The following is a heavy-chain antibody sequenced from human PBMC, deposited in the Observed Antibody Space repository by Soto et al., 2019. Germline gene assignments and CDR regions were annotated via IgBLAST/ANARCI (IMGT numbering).Heavy chain of an antibody. V-gene: IGHV3-15*07. CDR3: TTVPPYYYDSSGYYYYYYYYGMDV. D-gene: IGHD3-22*01. Sequence: GGSLRLSCAASGFTFSNAWMNWVRQAPGKGLEWVGRIKSKTDGGTTDYAAPVKGRFTISRDDSKNTLYLQMNSLKTEDTAVYYCTTVPPYYYDSSGYYYYYYYYGMDVWGQGTTVTVSS. CDR1: GFTFSNAW. J-gene: IGHJ6*02. CDR2: IKSKTDGGTT.